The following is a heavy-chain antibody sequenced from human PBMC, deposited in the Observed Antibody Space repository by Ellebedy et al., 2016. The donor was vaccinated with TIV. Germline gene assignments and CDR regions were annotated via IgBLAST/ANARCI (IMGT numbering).Heavy chain of an antibody. Sequence: GESLKISCTGSGYSFAHYLIAWVRQRPGKGLEWMGIIFTSDSDIKYSPFFKGQVTISADKSVNSAYLHWNSLNASDTAMYYCARKSPTFYFDSWGQGSVVTVSS. CDR3: ARKSPTFYFDS. CDR1: GYSFAHYL. V-gene: IGHV5-51*01. J-gene: IGHJ4*02. CDR2: IFTSDSDI.